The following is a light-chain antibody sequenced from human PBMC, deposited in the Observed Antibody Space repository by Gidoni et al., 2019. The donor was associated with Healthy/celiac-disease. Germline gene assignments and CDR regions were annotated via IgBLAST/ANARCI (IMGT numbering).Light chain of an antibody. CDR3: QQYNNWPGT. CDR2: GAS. V-gene: IGKV3-15*01. Sequence: EILMTQSPATLSVSPGERSTLSCWASQSGISNLVWYQQKPGQAPRLLIYGASTRATGIPARFSGSGSGTEFTLTISSLQSEDFAVYYCQQYNNWPGTFGQGTKVEIK. CDR1: QSGISN. J-gene: IGKJ1*01.